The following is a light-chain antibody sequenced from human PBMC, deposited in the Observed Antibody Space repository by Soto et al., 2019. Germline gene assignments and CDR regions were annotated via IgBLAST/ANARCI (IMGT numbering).Light chain of an antibody. Sequence: QSALTQPASESGSPGQSITISCTGTSSDVGGYNYVSWYQQHPGKAPKLMIYDVSNRPSGVSNRFSGSKSGNTASLTISGLQAEDEADYYCSSYTSSSTQVFGTGTKVTVL. J-gene: IGLJ1*01. CDR2: DVS. CDR3: SSYTSSSTQV. V-gene: IGLV2-14*01. CDR1: SSDVGGYNY.